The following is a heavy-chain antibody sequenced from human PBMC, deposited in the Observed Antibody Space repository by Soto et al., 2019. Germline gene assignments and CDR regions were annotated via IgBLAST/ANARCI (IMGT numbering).Heavy chain of an antibody. V-gene: IGHV1-18*01. D-gene: IGHD6-13*01. CDR2: ISAYNGNT. J-gene: IGHJ4*02. Sequence: QVQLVQAGAEVKKPGASVKVSCKASGCTFTSYGISWVRQAPGQGLEWMGWISAYNGNTNYAQKTQGRVTMTTDTSTSTVYMELRSLRSDDTAVYYCARDTAAAGIFDYWGQGTLVTVSS. CDR1: GCTFTSYG. CDR3: ARDTAAAGIFDY.